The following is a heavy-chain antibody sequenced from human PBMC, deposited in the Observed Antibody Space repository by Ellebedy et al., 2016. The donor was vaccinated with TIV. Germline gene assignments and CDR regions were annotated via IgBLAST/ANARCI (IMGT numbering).Heavy chain of an antibody. J-gene: IGHJ3*02. V-gene: IGHV4-59*01. CDR2: IYYSGST. D-gene: IGHD3-3*01. Sequence: MPSETLSLTCTVPGGSISSYYWSWIRQPPGKGLEWLGYIYYSGSTNYNPSLKSRVTISVDTSKNQFSLKLSSVTAGDTGVYFCARSNISFLGETDAFDIWGQGTRVTVSS. CDR1: GGSISSYY. CDR3: ARSNISFLGETDAFDI.